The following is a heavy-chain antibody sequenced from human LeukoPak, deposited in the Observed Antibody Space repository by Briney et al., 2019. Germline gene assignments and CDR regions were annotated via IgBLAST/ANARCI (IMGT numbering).Heavy chain of an antibody. CDR2: ITSTSSYI. CDR3: AKASPGYSSGWYYSLYYYYYYYMDV. J-gene: IGHJ6*03. Sequence: SGESLRLSCAASGFTFSTYNMNWVRQAPGKGLEWVSSITSTSSYIYYADSVKGRFTISRDNSKNTLYLQMKSLRAEDTAVYYCAKASPGYSSGWYYSLYYYYYYYMDVWGKGTTVTVSS. CDR1: GFTFSTYN. V-gene: IGHV3-21*04. D-gene: IGHD6-19*01.